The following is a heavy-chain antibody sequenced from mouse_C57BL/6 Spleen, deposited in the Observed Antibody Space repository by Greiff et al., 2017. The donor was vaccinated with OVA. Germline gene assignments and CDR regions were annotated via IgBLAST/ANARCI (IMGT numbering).Heavy chain of an antibody. J-gene: IGHJ4*01. CDR2: IYPGDGDT. D-gene: IGHD1-1*01. Sequence: VKLQESGPELVKPGASVKISCKASGYAFSSSWMNWVKQRPGKGLEWIGRIYPGDGDTNYNGKFKGKATLTADKSSSTAYMQLSSLTSEDSAVYFCAWNYYGSSPYAMDYWGQGTSVTVSS. CDR3: AWNYYGSSPYAMDY. CDR1: GYAFSSSW. V-gene: IGHV1-82*01.